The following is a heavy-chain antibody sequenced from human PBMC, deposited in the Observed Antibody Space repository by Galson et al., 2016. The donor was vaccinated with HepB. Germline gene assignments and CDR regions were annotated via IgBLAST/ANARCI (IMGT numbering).Heavy chain of an antibody. CDR3: AKMPWRDGYNQFDY. D-gene: IGHD5-24*01. CDR1: AYSFRNHW. V-gene: IGHV5-51*01. CDR2: IYPGDSDT. Sequence: QSGAEVTKPGESLKISCKGSAYSFRNHWIAWVRQMPGKGLEWMGIIYPGDSDTRYSPSFQGQVTISVDKSISTAYLQWSSLKTSDTAMYYCAKMPWRDGYNQFDYWGQGTLVTVSS. J-gene: IGHJ4*02.